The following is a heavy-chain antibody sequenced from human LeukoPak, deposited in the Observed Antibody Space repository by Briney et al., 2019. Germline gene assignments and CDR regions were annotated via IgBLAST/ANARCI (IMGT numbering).Heavy chain of an antibody. J-gene: IGHJ3*02. CDR2: IIPILGIA. D-gene: IGHD3-9*01. CDR1: GGTFSSYA. CDR3: GRWGEFDWSTRHYLDAFDI. V-gene: IGHV1-69*04. Sequence: GASVKVSCKASGGTFSSYAISWVRQAPGQGLEWMGRIIPILGIANYAQKFQGRVTITADKSTSTAYMELSSLRSEDTAVYYCGRWGEFDWSTRHYLDAFDIWGQGTMVTVSS.